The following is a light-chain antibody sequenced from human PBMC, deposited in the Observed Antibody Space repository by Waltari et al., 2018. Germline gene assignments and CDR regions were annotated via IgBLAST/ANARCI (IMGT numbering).Light chain of an antibody. Sequence: QSVLTQPPSVSGDPGQRVTISCTGSNSNIGGYYVYWYQQFPGTAPKLLIYENNKRASGVSDRFSGSKSGTSASLTITGLQPGDEADYYCGAWDSSLSAYIFGAGTRLTVL. V-gene: IGLV1-51*02. CDR3: GAWDSSLSAYI. CDR1: NSNIGGYY. J-gene: IGLJ1*01. CDR2: ENN.